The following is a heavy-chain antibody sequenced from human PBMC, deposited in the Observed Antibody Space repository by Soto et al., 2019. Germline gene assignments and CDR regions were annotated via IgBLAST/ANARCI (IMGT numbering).Heavy chain of an antibody. CDR3: ANRAVPAAVYYFDY. J-gene: IGHJ4*02. V-gene: IGHV3-23*01. CDR1: GFTFSSYA. CDR2: ISGSGGSI. D-gene: IGHD2-2*01. Sequence: GGSLRLSCAASGFTFSSYAMSWVRQAPGKGLEWVSSISGSGGSIYYADSVKGRFTISRDNSKNTLYLQMNSLRAEDTAVYYCANRAVPAAVYYFDYWGQGSLVTGSS.